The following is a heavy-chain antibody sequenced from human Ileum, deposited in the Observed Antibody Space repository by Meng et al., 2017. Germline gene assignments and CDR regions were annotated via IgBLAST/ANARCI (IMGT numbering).Heavy chain of an antibody. CDR1: GFPFSSHS. CDR2: ISSGSDYV. Sequence: EVQLVESGGGLVQPGGSPRFSCSASGFPFSSHSMNWIRQAPGKSLEWVSFISSGSDYVYYGDSVRGRFTVSRDNAKNALYLQMDSLRVEDTALYFCARHLGYCSGGSCHQWGQGTLVTVSS. D-gene: IGHD2-15*01. J-gene: IGHJ4*02. V-gene: IGHV3-21*04. CDR3: ARHLGYCSGGSCHQ.